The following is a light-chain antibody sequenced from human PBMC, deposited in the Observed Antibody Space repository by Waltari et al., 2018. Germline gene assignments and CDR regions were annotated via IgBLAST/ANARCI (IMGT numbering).Light chain of an antibody. CDR2: TNN. CDR3: SAWDDSLNAYV. CDR1: VPNIGSNT. Sequence: QSVLTQPPSASATPGQRVTISCSGVVPNIGSNTVNRYQQVPGTAPKLLVFTNNQRPSGVPARFSGSKTENSGSLAISGLQSDDEAYYYCSAWDDSLNAYVFGGGTKLTV. J-gene: IGLJ2*01. V-gene: IGLV1-44*01.